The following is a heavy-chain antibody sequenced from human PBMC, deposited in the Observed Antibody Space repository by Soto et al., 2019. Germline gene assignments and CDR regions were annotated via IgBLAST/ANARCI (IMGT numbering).Heavy chain of an antibody. V-gene: IGHV3-11*01. J-gene: IGHJ6*02. Sequence: GGSLRLSCAASGFRFSDHYMTWIRQAPGKGLEWVSKISGDGTTIYYADSVKGRFTVSRDNAKNSVYLQMNSLRAEDTAVYYCAKGVVVYYYYYGMDVWGQGTTVTVSS. CDR3: AKGVVVYYYYYGMDV. CDR2: ISGDGTTI. CDR1: GFRFSDHY. D-gene: IGHD3-22*01.